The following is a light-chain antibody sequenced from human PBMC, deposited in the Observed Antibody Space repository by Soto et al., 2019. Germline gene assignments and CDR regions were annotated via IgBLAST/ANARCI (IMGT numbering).Light chain of an antibody. V-gene: IGLV2-8*01. CDR3: TSYAGSNNLL. CDR1: SSDVGGYDF. CDR2: EVS. J-gene: IGLJ2*01. Sequence: QSVLTQPPSASGSPGQSATISCTGTSSDVGGYDFVSWYQQHPDKAPKLMIYEVSKRRSGVPDRFSGSKSGNTASLTVSGLQADDEGDYYCTSYAGSNNLLFGGGTKLTVL.